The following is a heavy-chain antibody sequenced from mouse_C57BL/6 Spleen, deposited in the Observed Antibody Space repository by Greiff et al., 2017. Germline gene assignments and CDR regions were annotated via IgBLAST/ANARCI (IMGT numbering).Heavy chain of an antibody. CDR2: IHPNSGST. J-gene: IGHJ2*01. CDR3: ARSGITTVVATDY. CDR1: GYTFTSYW. D-gene: IGHD1-1*01. Sequence: QVQLQQPGAELVKPGASVKLPCKASGYTFTSYWMHWVKQRPGQGLEWIGMIHPNSGSTNYNEKFKSKATLTVDKSSSTAYMQLSSLTSEDSAVYYCARSGITTVVATDYWGQGTTLTVSS. V-gene: IGHV1-64*01.